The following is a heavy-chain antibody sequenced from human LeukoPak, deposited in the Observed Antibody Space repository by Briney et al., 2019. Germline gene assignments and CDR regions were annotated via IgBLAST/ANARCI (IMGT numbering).Heavy chain of an antibody. V-gene: IGHV3-23*01. CDR3: ARDLGYYDSSGYYRGAEYFQH. CDR2: ISGSGGST. D-gene: IGHD3-22*01. CDR1: GFTFSNYG. J-gene: IGHJ1*01. Sequence: GGTLRLSCAASGFTFSNYGMSWVRQAPGKGLEWVSAISGSGGSTYYADSVKGRFTISSDNSKNTLYLQMNNLRAEDTAVYYCARDLGYYDSSGYYRGAEYFQHWGQGTLVTVSS.